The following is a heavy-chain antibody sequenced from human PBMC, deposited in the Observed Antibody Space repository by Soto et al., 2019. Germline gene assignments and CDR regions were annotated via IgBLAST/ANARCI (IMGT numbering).Heavy chain of an antibody. CDR2: IYTSGST. CDR3: ARTDTPMGLMDI. Sequence: TLSLTCMVSGGSISSYYWSWIRQPAGKGLEWIGHIYTSGSTNNNPSLKSRVTMSVDTSKNQFSLKLSSVTAADTAVYYCARTDTPMGLMDIWGQGTMVTVSS. V-gene: IGHV4-4*07. CDR1: GGSISSYY. J-gene: IGHJ3*02. D-gene: IGHD5-18*01.